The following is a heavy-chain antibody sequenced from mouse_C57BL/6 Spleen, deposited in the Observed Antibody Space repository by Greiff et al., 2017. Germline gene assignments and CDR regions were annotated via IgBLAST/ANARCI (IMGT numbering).Heavy chain of an antibody. CDR1: GYTFTSYW. V-gene: IGHV1-64*01. J-gene: IGHJ1*03. CDR3: AREGPYYSNSWYFDV. Sequence: QVQLQQPGAELVKPGASVKLSCKASGYTFTSYWMHWVKQRPGQGLEWIGMIHPNSGSTNYNEKFKSKATLTVDKSSSTAYMQLSSLTSEDSAVYYCAREGPYYSNSWYFDVWGTGTTVTVSS. CDR2: IHPNSGST. D-gene: IGHD2-5*01.